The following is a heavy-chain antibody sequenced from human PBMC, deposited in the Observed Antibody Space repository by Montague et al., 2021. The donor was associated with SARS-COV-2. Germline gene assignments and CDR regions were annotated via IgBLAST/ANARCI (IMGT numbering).Heavy chain of an antibody. Sequence: SLRLSCAASGFAFRTKYLTWVRQAPGKGLEWVSVTYDGGDATYYADSVKGRFTVSRDDSKNTLFLQMSSLRAEDTAVYYCARRSAVPGSFDFWGQGTLGTVSS. CDR3: ARRSAVPGSFDF. CDR1: GFAFRTKY. J-gene: IGHJ4*02. V-gene: IGHV3-53*01. D-gene: IGHD3-3*01. CDR2: TYDGGDAT.